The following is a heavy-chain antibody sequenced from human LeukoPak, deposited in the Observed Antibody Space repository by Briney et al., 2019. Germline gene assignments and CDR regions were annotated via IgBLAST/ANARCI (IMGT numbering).Heavy chain of an antibody. J-gene: IGHJ4*02. CDR1: GGSISSGGYY. Sequence: SQTLSLTCTVSGGSISSGGYYWSWSRQHPGKGLEWIGYIYYSGSTYYNPSLKSRVTISVDTPKNQFSLKLSSVTAADTAVYYCARVYFSTVRGTDLYCSDYWGQGTLVTVSS. CDR2: IYYSGST. CDR3: ARVYFSTVRGTDLYCSDY. D-gene: IGHD3-10*01. V-gene: IGHV4-31*03.